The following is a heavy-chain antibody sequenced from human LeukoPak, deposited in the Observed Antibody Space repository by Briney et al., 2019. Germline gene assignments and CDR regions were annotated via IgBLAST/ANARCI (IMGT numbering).Heavy chain of an antibody. CDR3: ARSYDILTGPIDY. CDR2: ISSSSSYI. CDR1: GFTFSSYS. D-gene: IGHD3-9*01. J-gene: IGHJ4*02. Sequence: GGSLRLSCAASGFTFSSYSMNWVRQAPGKGLEWVSSISSSSSYIYYADSVKGRFTISRDNAKNSLYLQMNSLRAEDTAVYYCARSYDILTGPIDYWGQGTLVTVSS. V-gene: IGHV3-21*01.